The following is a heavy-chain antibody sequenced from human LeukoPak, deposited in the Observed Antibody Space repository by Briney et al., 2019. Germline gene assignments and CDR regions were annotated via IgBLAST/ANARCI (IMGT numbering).Heavy chain of an antibody. CDR1: GFTFSEYY. CDR2: ISSSGSTI. D-gene: IGHD2-2*01. V-gene: IGHV3-11*04. J-gene: IGHJ4*02. CDR3: ASQTVVPAAIQY. Sequence: GGSLRLSCAASGFTFSEYYMSWSRQAPGKGLEWVSYISSSGSTIYYADSVKGRFTISRDNAKNSLYLQMNSLRAADTAVYYCASQTVVPAAIQYWGQGTLVTVSS.